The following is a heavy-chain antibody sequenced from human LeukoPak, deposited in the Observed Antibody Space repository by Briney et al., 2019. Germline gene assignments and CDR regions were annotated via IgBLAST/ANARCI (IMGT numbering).Heavy chain of an antibody. CDR2: IDQDGSAK. D-gene: IGHD3-3*02. CDR1: GFTFSNYW. V-gene: IGHV3-7*01. Sequence: GGSLRLSCGASGFTFSNYWMTWVRQAPGKGLEWVANIDQDGSAKYYVGSVKGRFTISRDNAKKSLYLQMNSLRVDDTAVYHCATDSFSISSISLPGADAFDIWGQGTMVTVSS. CDR3: ATDSFSISSISLPGADAFDI. J-gene: IGHJ3*02.